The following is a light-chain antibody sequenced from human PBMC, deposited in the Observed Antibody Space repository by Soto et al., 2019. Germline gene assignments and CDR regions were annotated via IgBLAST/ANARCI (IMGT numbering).Light chain of an antibody. J-gene: IGKJ1*01. CDR3: QESYSTPRWT. V-gene: IGKV1-5*01. Sequence: DIQMTQSPYTLSPSVGDRVSITCRASQSISGWLAWYQQKPGKAPKLLIYDASSLESGVPSRFSGSGSGKDFTLNISSLQPEDFANYYCQESYSTPRWTLGQGTKVDIK. CDR1: QSISGW. CDR2: DAS.